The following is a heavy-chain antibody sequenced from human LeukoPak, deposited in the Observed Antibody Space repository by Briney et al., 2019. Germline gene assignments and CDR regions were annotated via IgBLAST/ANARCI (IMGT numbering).Heavy chain of an antibody. V-gene: IGHV4-59*01. Sequence: SETLSLTCTVSGGSISSYYWSWIRQPPGKGLEWIGYIYYSGSTYYNPSLKSRVTISVDTSKNQFSLKVSSVTAADTAVYYCAREIASYHDYGAQGPLSTVSS. J-gene: IGHJ4*02. CDR2: IYYSGST. CDR3: AREIASYHDY. D-gene: IGHD1-26*01. CDR1: GGSISSYY.